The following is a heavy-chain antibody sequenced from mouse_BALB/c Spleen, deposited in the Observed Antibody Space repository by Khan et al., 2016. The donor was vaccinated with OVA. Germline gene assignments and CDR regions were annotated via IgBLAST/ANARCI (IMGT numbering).Heavy chain of an antibody. CDR1: GYTFTSYT. CDR2: INPSNGYT. J-gene: IGHJ3*01. Sequence: QVQLQQSGAELARPGASVKMSCKASGYTFTSYTIHWIKKRPGQGLEWIGYINPSNGYTNYNQKFKDKATLTTDKSSTTAYLQLSSLPSDDSAVYNRVRDGAYHRNDGWFAYWGQGTLVTVSA. CDR3: VRDGAYHRNDGWFAY. V-gene: IGHV1-4*01. D-gene: IGHD2-14*01.